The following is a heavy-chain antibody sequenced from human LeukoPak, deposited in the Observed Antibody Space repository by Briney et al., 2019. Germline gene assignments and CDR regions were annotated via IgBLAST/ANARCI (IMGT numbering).Heavy chain of an antibody. V-gene: IGHV4-31*03. Sequence: SETLPLTCTVSGGSISSGGYYWSWIRQHPGKGLEWIGYIYYSGSTYYNPSLKSRVTISVDTSKNQFSLKLSSVTAADTAVYYCARDRGIVAVFDYWGQGTLVTVSS. D-gene: IGHD1-26*01. CDR1: GGSISSGGYY. CDR3: ARDRGIVAVFDY. J-gene: IGHJ4*02. CDR2: IYYSGST.